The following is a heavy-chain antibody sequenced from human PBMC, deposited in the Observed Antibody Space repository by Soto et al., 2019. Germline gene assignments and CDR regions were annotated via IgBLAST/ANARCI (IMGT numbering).Heavy chain of an antibody. J-gene: IGHJ5*02. V-gene: IGHV4-30-4*01. CDR3: ARTYYYDSSGHNWFDP. CDR2: IYYSGST. D-gene: IGHD3-22*01. CDR1: VGSISSGDYY. Sequence: TLSLTCTVSVGSISSGDYYWSWIRQPPGKGLEWIGYIYYSGSTYYNPSLKSRVTISVDTSKNQFSLKLSSVTAADTAVYYCARTYYYDSSGHNWFDPWGQGTLVTVSS.